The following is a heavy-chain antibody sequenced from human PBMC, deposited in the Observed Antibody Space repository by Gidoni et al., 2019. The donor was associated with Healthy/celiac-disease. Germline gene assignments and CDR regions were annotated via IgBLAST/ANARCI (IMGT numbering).Heavy chain of an antibody. CDR1: GFTFSNYD. V-gene: IGHV3-30*18. CDR2: ISYHGSKK. D-gene: IGHD4-17*01. Sequence: QVQLVESGGGVVQPGRSLRLSCAASGFTFSNYDMYWVRQAPGKGLEWVAVISYHGSKKYYADSVKGRFTISSDNSKNTLFLLMNSLRAEDTAVYYCAKDRGDYGDYFGMDVWGQGTTVTVSS. J-gene: IGHJ6*02. CDR3: AKDRGDYGDYFGMDV.